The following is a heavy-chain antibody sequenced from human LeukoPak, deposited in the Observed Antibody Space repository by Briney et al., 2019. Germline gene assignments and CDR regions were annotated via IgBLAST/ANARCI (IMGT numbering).Heavy chain of an antibody. J-gene: IGHJ4*02. V-gene: IGHV3-48*04. CDR3: ARVIRHFDY. D-gene: IGHD3-16*01. Sequence: GGSLRLSCAASGFSFSSYSMNWVRQAPGKGLEWVSYISSSSSTIYYVDSVKGRFTISRDNAKNTLYLQMNSLRAEDTAVYYCARVIRHFDYWGQGTPVTVSS. CDR2: ISSSSSTI. CDR1: GFSFSSYS.